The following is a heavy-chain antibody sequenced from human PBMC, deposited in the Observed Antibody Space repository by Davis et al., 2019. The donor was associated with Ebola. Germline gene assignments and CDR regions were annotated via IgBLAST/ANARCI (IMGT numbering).Heavy chain of an antibody. CDR3: TRSRVAAQY. V-gene: IGHV3-21*01. D-gene: IGHD6-19*01. CDR1: GFTFSSFA. CDR2: ISSSGSHI. J-gene: IGHJ1*01. Sequence: GGSLRLSCAPSGFTFSSFAMAWVRQAPGKGLEWVSSISSSGSHIYYADSVKGRFTISRDNAKNSLVLQMDDLTVEDTAVYYCTRSRVAAQYWGQGTLVTVSS.